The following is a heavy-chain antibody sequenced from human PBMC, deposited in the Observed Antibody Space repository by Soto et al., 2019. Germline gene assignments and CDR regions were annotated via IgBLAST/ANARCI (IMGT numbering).Heavy chain of an antibody. V-gene: IGHV3-11*05. Sequence: QVQVVESGGSLVKPGGSLRLSCVASGFTFSDYYMSWIRQAPGKGLEWISYISGSSTYTTYADSVKGRFTISRDNAKNSLYLQMNSLRADDTAVYYCARWGGTTLDYWGQGTLVTVSS. CDR1: GFTFSDYY. CDR2: ISGSSTYT. D-gene: IGHD3-10*01. J-gene: IGHJ4*02. CDR3: ARWGGTTLDY.